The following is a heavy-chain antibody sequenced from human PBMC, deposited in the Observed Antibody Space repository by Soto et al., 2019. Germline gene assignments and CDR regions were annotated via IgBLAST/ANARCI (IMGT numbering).Heavy chain of an antibody. CDR3: VRDDFGLGLDY. CDR1: GYTFTSYY. CDR2: INPSGGST. Sequence: ASVKVSCKASGYTFTSYYMHWVRQAPGQGLEWMGIINPSGGSTRYAQKFQGRVTMTRDTSTSTVYMELNSLRAEDTGVYYCVRDDFGLGLDYWGLGTLVTVSS. V-gene: IGHV1-46*01. J-gene: IGHJ4*02. D-gene: IGHD1-26*01.